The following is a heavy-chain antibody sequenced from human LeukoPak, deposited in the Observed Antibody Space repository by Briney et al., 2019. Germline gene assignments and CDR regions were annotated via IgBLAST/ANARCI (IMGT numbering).Heavy chain of an antibody. D-gene: IGHD6-13*01. CDR2: IKQDGSEK. V-gene: IGHV3-7*01. CDR3: ARPSRVFTNYYYYMDV. Sequence: GGPLRLSCAASGFTFSSYWMSWVRQAPGKGLEWVANIKQDGSEKYYVDSVKGRFTISRDNAKNSLYLQMNSLRAEDTAVYYCARPSRVFTNYYYYMDVWGKGTTVTVSS. J-gene: IGHJ6*03. CDR1: GFTFSSYW.